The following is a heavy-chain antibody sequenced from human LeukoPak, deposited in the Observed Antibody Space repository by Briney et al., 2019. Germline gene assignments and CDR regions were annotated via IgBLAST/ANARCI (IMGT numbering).Heavy chain of an antibody. CDR2: IYTSGST. D-gene: IGHD3-10*01. CDR1: GGSISSYY. CDR3: AKEGGDYRGSGTYYNGALDY. J-gene: IGHJ4*02. Sequence: SETLSLTCTVSGGSISSYYWSWIRQPTGKGLEWIGRIYTSGSTNDNPSLKSRVTMSLDTSRNQFSLKLTSVTAADTAVYYCAKEGGDYRGSGTYYNGALDYWGQGTLVTVSS. V-gene: IGHV4-4*07.